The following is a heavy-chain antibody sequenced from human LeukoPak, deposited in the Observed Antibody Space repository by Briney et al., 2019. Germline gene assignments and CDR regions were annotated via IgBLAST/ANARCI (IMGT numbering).Heavy chain of an antibody. Sequence: SETLSLTCTVSGASITSYYWSWIRQPPGKGLEWIGYIYHSGSTYYNPSLKSRVTISVDRSKNQFSLKLSSVTAADTAVYYCASGTYCGGDCYHYWGQGTLVTVSS. CDR2: IYHSGST. CDR1: GASITSYY. V-gene: IGHV4-59*12. J-gene: IGHJ4*02. D-gene: IGHD2-21*02. CDR3: ASGTYCGGDCYHY.